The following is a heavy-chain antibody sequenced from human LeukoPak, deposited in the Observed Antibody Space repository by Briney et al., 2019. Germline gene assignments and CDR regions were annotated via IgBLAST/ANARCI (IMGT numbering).Heavy chain of an antibody. V-gene: IGHV3-30*04. CDR1: GLTFSSYA. J-gene: IGHJ4*02. CDR3: ARDYYGSGSYYDY. CDR2: ISYDGSNK. D-gene: IGHD3-10*01. Sequence: PGRSLRLSCAASGLTFSSYAMHWVRQAPGKGLEWVAVISYDGSNKYYADSVKGRFTISRDNSKNTLYLQMNSLRAEDTAVYYCARDYYGSGSYYDYWGQGTLVTVSS.